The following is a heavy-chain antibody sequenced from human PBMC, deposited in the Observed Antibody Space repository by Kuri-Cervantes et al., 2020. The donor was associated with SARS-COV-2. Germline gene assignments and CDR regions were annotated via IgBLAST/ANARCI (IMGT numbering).Heavy chain of an antibody. CDR1: GGSISSGSYY. D-gene: IGHD2-2*02. CDR3: ARGPPRYCGSSTSCYRGGGYYYYMDV. V-gene: IGHV4-61*02. Sequence: SETLSLTCTVSGGSISSGSYYWSWIRQPAGKGLEWIGRIYTSGSTNYNPSLKSRVTISVDTSKNKFSLKLSSVTAADTAVYYCARGPPRYCGSSTSCYRGGGYYYYMDVWGKGTTVTVSS. CDR2: IYTSGST. J-gene: IGHJ6*03.